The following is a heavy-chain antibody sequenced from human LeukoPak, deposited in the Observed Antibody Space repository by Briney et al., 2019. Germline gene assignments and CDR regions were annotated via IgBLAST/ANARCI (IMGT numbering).Heavy chain of an antibody. V-gene: IGHV1-8*01. J-gene: IGHJ6*02. CDR1: GYTFTSYD. Sequence: ASVKVSCKASGYTFTSYDINWVRQATGQGLGWMGWMNPNSGNTGYAQKFQGRVTMTRNTSISTAYMELSSLRSEDTAVYYCARGADSSGWYYYYYGMDVWGQGTTVTVSS. CDR3: ARGADSSGWYYYYYGMDV. CDR2: MNPNSGNT. D-gene: IGHD6-19*01.